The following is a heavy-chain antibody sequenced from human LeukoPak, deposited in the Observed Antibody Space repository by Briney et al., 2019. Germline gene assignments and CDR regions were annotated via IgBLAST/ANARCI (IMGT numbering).Heavy chain of an antibody. CDR1: GFTVSSNY. CDR3: AKVRGLRTGSYYFDY. J-gene: IGHJ4*02. CDR2: IYSGGST. D-gene: IGHD3/OR15-3a*01. V-gene: IGHV3-53*01. Sequence: GGSLRLSCAASGFTVSSNYMSWVRQAPGKGLEWVSVIYSGGSTYYADSVKGRFTISRDNSKNTLYLQMNSLRAEDTAVYYCAKVRGLRTGSYYFDYWGQGTLVTVSS.